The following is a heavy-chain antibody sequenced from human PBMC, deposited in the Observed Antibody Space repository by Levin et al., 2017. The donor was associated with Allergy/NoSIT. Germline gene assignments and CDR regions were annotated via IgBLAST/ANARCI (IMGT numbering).Heavy chain of an antibody. CDR1: GGSISSYY. J-gene: IGHJ4*02. V-gene: IGHV4-59*08. CDR2: IYYSGST. Sequence: GSLRLSCTVSGGSISSYYWSWIRQPPGKGLEWIGYIYYSGSTNYNPSLKSRVTISVDTSKNQFSLKLSSVTAADTAVYYCASTYCSSTSCPFDYWGQGTLVTVSS. D-gene: IGHD2-2*01. CDR3: ASTYCSSTSCPFDY.